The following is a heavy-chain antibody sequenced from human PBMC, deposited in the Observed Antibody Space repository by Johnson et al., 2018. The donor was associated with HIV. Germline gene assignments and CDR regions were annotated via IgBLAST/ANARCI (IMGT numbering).Heavy chain of an antibody. CDR2: INSDGSSS. CDR1: GFTLSSYL. D-gene: IGHD1-26*01. V-gene: IGHV3-74*01. J-gene: IGHJ3*02. CDR3: ARDPGPQWELEATDAFDI. Sequence: EKLVESGGGLVQPGGSLRLSCAASGFTLSSYLMHWVRQVPGKGPVWVSRINSDGSSSAYADSVKGRSTISRDNAKNTLYLQMNSLRAEDTAVYYCARDPGPQWELEATDAFDIWGQGTMVTVSS.